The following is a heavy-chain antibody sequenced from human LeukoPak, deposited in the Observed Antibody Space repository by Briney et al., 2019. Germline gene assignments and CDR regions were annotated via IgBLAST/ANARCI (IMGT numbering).Heavy chain of an antibody. D-gene: IGHD3-3*01. V-gene: IGHV3-11*01. CDR2: ISSSGSSI. J-gene: IGHJ3*02. CDR3: ARVIGAYAFDI. CDR1: GFTFSDYY. Sequence: GGSLRLSCAASGFTFSDYYMTWVRQAPGKGLEWVSYISSSGSSIYYADAVKGRFTISRDNAKNSLYLQMNSLRAEDTAVYYYARVIGAYAFDIWAQGTMVAVSS.